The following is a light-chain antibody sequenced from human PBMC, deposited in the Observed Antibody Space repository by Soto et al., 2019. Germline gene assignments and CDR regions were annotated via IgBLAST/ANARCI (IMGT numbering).Light chain of an antibody. CDR2: GNT. CDR3: QSYDSCLGGKVV. Sequence: QSVLTQPPSLSGAPGQRVAIPCSGTSSNIGGGYDVCWYQQTAGAAPKLLIFGNTNRPSGVPDRFSGPKSGASASLDITGLQPDDEAVYYCQSYDSCLGGKVVFGGGTKLTVL. J-gene: IGLJ2*01. V-gene: IGLV1-40*01. CDR1: SSNIGGGYD.